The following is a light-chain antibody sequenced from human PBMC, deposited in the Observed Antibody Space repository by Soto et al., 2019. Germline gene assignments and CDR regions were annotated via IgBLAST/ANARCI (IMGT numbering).Light chain of an antibody. CDR3: QVWDSSDSHVV. CDR2: DS. V-gene: IGLV3-21*03. Sequence: SYELTQLPSVSLAPGKTARIICGGKNIGSKSVQWYQQKPGQAPVLVVYDSDRPSGIPERFSGSNSGDTATLSISRVEAGDEADYYCQVWDSSDSHVVFGGGTQLTVL. J-gene: IGLJ2*01. CDR1: NIGSKS.